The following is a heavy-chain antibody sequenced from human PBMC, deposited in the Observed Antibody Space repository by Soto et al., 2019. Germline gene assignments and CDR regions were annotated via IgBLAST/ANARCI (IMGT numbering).Heavy chain of an antibody. Sequence: EVQMLESGGGLVQPGGSLRLSCAASGFTFSSYAMSWVRQAPGKGREWVSAISGSDGSTFYADSVKGRFTISRDDSKNTLYLQMNSLRAEDTAVYYCAKGPGMYSDFDCWGQGTLVTVSS. D-gene: IGHD2-8*01. J-gene: IGHJ4*02. CDR1: GFTFSSYA. V-gene: IGHV3-23*01. CDR2: ISGSDGST. CDR3: AKGPGMYSDFDC.